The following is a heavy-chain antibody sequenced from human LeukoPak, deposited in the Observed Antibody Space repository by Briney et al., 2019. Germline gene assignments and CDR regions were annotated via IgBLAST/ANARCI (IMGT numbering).Heavy chain of an antibody. Sequence: GGSLRLSCAASGFTFSTFPMHWVRQAPGKGLEWVAVISYDGSNKYYPDSVKGRFTISRDNSKNTLYLQMNSPRAEDTAVYYCAKSYDSGWYVSDYWGQGTLVTVSS. J-gene: IGHJ4*02. CDR2: ISYDGSNK. V-gene: IGHV3-30*18. CDR3: AKSYDSGWYVSDY. CDR1: GFTFSTFP. D-gene: IGHD6-19*01.